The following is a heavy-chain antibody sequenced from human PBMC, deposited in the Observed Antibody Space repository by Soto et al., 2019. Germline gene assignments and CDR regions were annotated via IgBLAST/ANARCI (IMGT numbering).Heavy chain of an antibody. CDR2: ISASGGST. V-gene: IGHV3-23*01. Sequence: EVQLLESGGGFVEQGWSLRLSCAASGFTFSNYPMTWVRQSPGKGLEWVSSISASGGSTYYADSVKGRFTISRDNSRNTVYRQINSLTAEGTAVYYCAKEQSHSQADTSSIVDYWGQGTLVTVSS. CDR1: GFTFSNYP. CDR3: AKEQSHSQADTSSIVDY. J-gene: IGHJ4*02. D-gene: IGHD2-2*01.